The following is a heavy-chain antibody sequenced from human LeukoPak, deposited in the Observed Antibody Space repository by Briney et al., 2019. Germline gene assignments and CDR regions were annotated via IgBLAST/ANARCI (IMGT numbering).Heavy chain of an antibody. CDR3: AKDDLGYSGSYLVLNYFDY. CDR2: IRYDGSNK. CDR1: GFTFSSYG. Sequence: GGSLRLSCAASGFTFSSYGMHWVRQAPGKGLEWVAFIRYDGSNKYYADSVKGRFTISRDNSKNTLYLQMNSLRAEDTAVYYCAKDDLGYSGSYLVLNYFDYWGQGTLVTVSS. J-gene: IGHJ4*02. V-gene: IGHV3-30*02. D-gene: IGHD1-26*01.